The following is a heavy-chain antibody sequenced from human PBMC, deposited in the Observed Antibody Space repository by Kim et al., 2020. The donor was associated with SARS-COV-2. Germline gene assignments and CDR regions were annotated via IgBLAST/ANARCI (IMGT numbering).Heavy chain of an antibody. CDR1: GFTFSSYA. CDR3: AKDIVVVPAAISFDY. D-gene: IGHD2-2*01. V-gene: IGHV3-23*01. Sequence: GGSLRLSCAASGFTFSSYAMSWVRQAPGKGLEWVSAISGSGGSTYYADSVKGRFTISRDNSKNTLYMQMNSLRAEDTAVYYCAKDIVVVPAAISFDYWGHGTLVTVSS. CDR2: ISGSGGST. J-gene: IGHJ4*01.